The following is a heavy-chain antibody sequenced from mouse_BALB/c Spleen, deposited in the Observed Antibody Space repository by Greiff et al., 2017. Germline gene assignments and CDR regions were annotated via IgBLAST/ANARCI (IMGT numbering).Heavy chain of an antibody. Sequence: EVKLMESGGGLVQPGGSRKLSCAASGFTFSDYGMAWVRQAPGKGPEWVAFISNLAYSIYYADTVTGRFTISRENAKNTLYLEMSSLRSEDTAMYYCARGGYGSSYAMDYWGQGTSVTVSA. J-gene: IGHJ4*01. CDR2: ISNLAYSI. V-gene: IGHV5-15*02. CDR1: GFTFSDYG. CDR3: ARGGYGSSYAMDY. D-gene: IGHD1-1*01.